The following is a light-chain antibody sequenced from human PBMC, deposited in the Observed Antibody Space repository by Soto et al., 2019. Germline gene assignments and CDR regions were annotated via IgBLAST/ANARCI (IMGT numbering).Light chain of an antibody. CDR2: SNN. Sequence: QTVVTQPPSASGTPGQRVTISCYGSSSNIGSNTVNWFQQLPGTAPKLLIYSNNQRPSGVPDRFSGSKFGTSAALAISGLQSEDEADYYCAAWDDSLNGYVFGTGTQLTVL. J-gene: IGLJ1*01. CDR3: AAWDDSLNGYV. CDR1: SSNIGSNT. V-gene: IGLV1-44*01.